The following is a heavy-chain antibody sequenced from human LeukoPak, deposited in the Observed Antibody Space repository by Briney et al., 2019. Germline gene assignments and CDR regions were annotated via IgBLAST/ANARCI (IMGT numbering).Heavy chain of an antibody. CDR2: INPNSGGT. CDR3: ARVQAIVVAQGFDP. CDR1: GYTFTGYY. D-gene: IGHD3-22*01. J-gene: IGHJ5*02. Sequence: ASVKVSCKASGYTFTGYYMHWVRQAPGQGLEWMGWINPNSGGTNYAQKFQGRVTMTRDTSISTAYMELSRLRSDDTAVYYCARVQAIVVAQGFDPWGQGTLVTVSS. V-gene: IGHV1-2*02.